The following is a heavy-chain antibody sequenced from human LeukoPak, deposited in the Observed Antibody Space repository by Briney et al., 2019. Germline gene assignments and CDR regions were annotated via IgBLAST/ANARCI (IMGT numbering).Heavy chain of an antibody. Sequence: PSQTLSLTCTVSGGSISSGSYYWSWIRQPAGKGLEWIGRIYTSGSTNYNPSLKSRVTISVDTSKNQFSLKLSSVTAADTAVYYCARAGGCSSTSCYIEDDYYYYYYMDVWGKGTTVTVSS. CDR1: GGSISSGSYY. CDR2: IYTSGST. J-gene: IGHJ6*03. D-gene: IGHD2-2*02. V-gene: IGHV4-61*02. CDR3: ARAGGCSSTSCYIEDDYYYYYYMDV.